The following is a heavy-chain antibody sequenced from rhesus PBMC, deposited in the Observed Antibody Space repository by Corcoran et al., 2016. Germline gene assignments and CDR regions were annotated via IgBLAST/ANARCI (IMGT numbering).Heavy chain of an antibody. D-gene: IGHD5-24*01. Sequence: QLQLQESGPGLVKPSETLSVTCAGSGGSISSSYWSWLPPAPGKGLEWIGYMYGCGSSTNYNPSLKGRVTLSVDTSKNQFSLKRSSVTAADTAVYYCVRGGWVQGFDYWGQGVLVTVSS. V-gene: IGHV4-169*01. J-gene: IGHJ4*01. CDR1: GGSISSSY. CDR3: VRGGWVQGFDY. CDR2: MYGCGSST.